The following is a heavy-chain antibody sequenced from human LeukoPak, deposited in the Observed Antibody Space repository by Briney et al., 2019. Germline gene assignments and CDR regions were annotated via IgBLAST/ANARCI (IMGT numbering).Heavy chain of an antibody. CDR3: ARWPNRSGGSCYGMDV. CDR2: INPNSGGT. D-gene: IGHD2-15*01. V-gene: IGHV1-2*02. CDR1: GYTFTGYY. Sequence: ASVKVSCKASGYTFTGYYMHWVRQAPGQGLEWMGWINPNSGGTNYAQKFQGRVTMTRDTPVSTAYMELSRLRSDDTAVYYCARWPNRSGGSCYGMDVWGQGTTVTVSS. J-gene: IGHJ6*02.